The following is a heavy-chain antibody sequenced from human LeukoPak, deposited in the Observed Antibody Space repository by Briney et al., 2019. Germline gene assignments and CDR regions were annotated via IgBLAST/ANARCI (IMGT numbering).Heavy chain of an antibody. CDR3: AGSSHYDSSGYYPYYFDY. CDR1: GYSFTNYW. D-gene: IGHD3-22*01. Sequence: GESLKISCKGSGYSFTNYWIGWVRQMPGKGLEWMGIIHPGDSDIRYSPSFQGQVTFSADKSISTAYLQWSSLKASDTAMYYCAGSSHYDSSGYYPYYFDYWGQGTLVTVSS. CDR2: IHPGDSDI. V-gene: IGHV5-51*01. J-gene: IGHJ4*02.